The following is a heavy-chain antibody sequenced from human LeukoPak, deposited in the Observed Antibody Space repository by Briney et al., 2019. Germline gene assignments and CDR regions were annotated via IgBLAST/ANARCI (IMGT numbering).Heavy chain of an antibody. CDR1: GFTFDDYA. J-gene: IGHJ4*02. V-gene: IGHV3-9*01. D-gene: IGHD3-22*01. CDR2: ISWNSGSI. CDR3: AKIGYYDSSGPYPYYFDY. Sequence: PGRSLRLSCAASGFTFDDYAMHWVRQAPGKGLEWVSGISWNSGSIGYADSVKGRFTISGDNAKNSLYLQMNSLRAEDTALYYCAKIGYYDSSGPYPYYFDYWGQGTLVTVSS.